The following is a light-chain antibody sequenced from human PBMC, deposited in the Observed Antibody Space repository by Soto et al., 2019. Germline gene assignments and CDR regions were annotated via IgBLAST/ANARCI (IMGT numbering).Light chain of an antibody. V-gene: IGKV1-8*01. CDR3: QHYYNYPCT. J-gene: IGKJ1*01. CDR1: QDIHNY. Sequence: AGLLTQSPSSFSASTGDRATITCRASQDIHNYLAWYQQVPGKAPKLLLYAASILQTGVPSRFSGSGSGTDFTLTIDGLQSEDFATYLCQHYYNYPCTFGQGTTV. CDR2: AAS.